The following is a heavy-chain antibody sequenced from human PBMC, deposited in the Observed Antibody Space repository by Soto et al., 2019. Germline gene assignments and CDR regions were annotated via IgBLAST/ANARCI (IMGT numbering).Heavy chain of an antibody. V-gene: IGHV3-23*01. CDR3: AKPGNQQLGTFDP. J-gene: IGHJ5*02. CDR1: GFTFSSYA. Sequence: EVQLLESGGGLVQPGGSLRLSCAASGFTFSSYAMRWVRQAPGKGLEWVSAISGSGGSTYYADSVKGRFTISRDNPKNTLYLHMNSLTAEDTAVYYCAKPGNQQLGTFDPWGQGTLVTVSS. D-gene: IGHD6-13*01. CDR2: ISGSGGST.